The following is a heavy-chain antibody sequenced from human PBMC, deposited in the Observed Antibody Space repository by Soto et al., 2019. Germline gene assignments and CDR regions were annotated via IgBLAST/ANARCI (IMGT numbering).Heavy chain of an antibody. Sequence: EVQLVESGGGLVKPGGSLRLSCAASGFTFSSYSMNWVRQAPGKGLEWVSSISSSSSYIYYADSVKGRFTISRDNAKNSLYVQMNSMRAEDTAVYYCARWGWESYDILTGYYTRDYDYYMDVCGKGTTVTASS. D-gene: IGHD3-9*01. CDR2: ISSSSSYI. CDR3: ARWGWESYDILTGYYTRDYDYYMDV. V-gene: IGHV3-21*01. J-gene: IGHJ6*03. CDR1: GFTFSSYS.